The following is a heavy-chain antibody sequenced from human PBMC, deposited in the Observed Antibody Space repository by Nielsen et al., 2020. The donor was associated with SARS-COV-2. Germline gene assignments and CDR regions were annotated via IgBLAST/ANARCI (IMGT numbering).Heavy chain of an antibody. CDR1: GYTFTGYY. Sequence: ASVKVSCKASGYTFTGYYMHWVRQAPGQGLEWMGRINPNSGGTNYAQKFQGRVTMTRDTSISTAYMELSRLRSEDTAVYYCARQPSYDILTGYFYWGQGTLVTVSS. D-gene: IGHD3-9*01. V-gene: IGHV1-2*06. CDR2: INPNSGGT. CDR3: ARQPSYDILTGYFY. J-gene: IGHJ4*02.